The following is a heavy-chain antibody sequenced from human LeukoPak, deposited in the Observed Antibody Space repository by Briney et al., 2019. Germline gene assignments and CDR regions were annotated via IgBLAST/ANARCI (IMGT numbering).Heavy chain of an antibody. Sequence: SETLSLICAVYGGSFSGYYWSWIRQPPGKGLEWIGEINHSGSTNYNPSLKSRVTISVDTSKNQFSLKLSSVTAADTAVYYCARGLEDYYDSSGKATNWFDPWGQGTLVTVSS. V-gene: IGHV4-34*01. CDR1: GGSFSGYY. CDR3: ARGLEDYYDSSGKATNWFDP. J-gene: IGHJ5*02. D-gene: IGHD3-22*01. CDR2: INHSGST.